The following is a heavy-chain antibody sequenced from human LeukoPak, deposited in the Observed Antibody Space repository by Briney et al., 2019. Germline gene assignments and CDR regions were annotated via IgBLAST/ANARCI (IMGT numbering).Heavy chain of an antibody. D-gene: IGHD3-22*01. V-gene: IGHV4-31*03. CDR1: GGSISSGGYY. J-gene: IGHJ2*01. CDR2: IYYSGST. Sequence: SETLSLTCTVSGGSISSGGYYWSWIRQHPGKGLEWIGYIYYSGSTYYNPSLKSRVTISVDTSKNQFSLKLSSVTAADTAVYYCARDRGITMIVVVISTIPVGYFDLWGRGTLLTVSS. CDR3: ARDRGITMIVVVISTIPVGYFDL.